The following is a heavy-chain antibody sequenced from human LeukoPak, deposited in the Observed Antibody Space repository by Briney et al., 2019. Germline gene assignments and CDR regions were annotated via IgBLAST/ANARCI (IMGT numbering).Heavy chain of an antibody. CDR2: IYPGDSDT. CDR3: ARLRDIVVVPAPIDY. V-gene: IGHV5-51*01. D-gene: IGHD2-2*01. Sequence: GESLKISCKGSGYSFTSYWIGWVRQMPGKGLEWMGIIYPGDSDTRYSPSLQGQITISADKSISTAYLQWSSLKASDTAMYYCARLRDIVVVPAPIDYWGQGTLVTVSS. J-gene: IGHJ4*02. CDR1: GYSFTSYW.